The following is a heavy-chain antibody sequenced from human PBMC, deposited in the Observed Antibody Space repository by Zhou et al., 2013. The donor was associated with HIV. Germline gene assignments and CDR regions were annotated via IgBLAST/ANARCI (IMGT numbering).Heavy chain of an antibody. CDR2: IIPILGIA. CDR1: GGTFSSYA. J-gene: IGHJ5*02. V-gene: IGHV1-69*04. Sequence: QGQLVQSGAEVKKPGASVKVSCKASGGTFSSYAISWVRQAPGQGLEWMGRIIPILGIANYAQKFQGRVTITADKSTSTAYMELSSLRSEDTAVYYCARVPRGTTVTTGFDPWGQGTLVTVSS. CDR3: ARVPRGTTVTTGFDP. D-gene: IGHD4-17*01.